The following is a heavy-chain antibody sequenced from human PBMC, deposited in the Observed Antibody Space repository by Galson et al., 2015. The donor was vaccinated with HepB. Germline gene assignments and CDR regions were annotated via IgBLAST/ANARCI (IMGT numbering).Heavy chain of an antibody. V-gene: IGHV3-21*01. J-gene: IGHJ4*02. CDR3: ATSGSDYCDSSFFDS. Sequence: SLSLSCAASGFAFVSSSMNWVRQAPGKGLEWVSSISSSSSYIFYADSLKGRSTISRDNAKNSLYLQINSLRAEDTAVYYCATSGSDYCDSSFFDSWGQGTLVTVSS. CDR1: GFAFVSSS. CDR2: ISSSSSYI. D-gene: IGHD4/OR15-4a*01.